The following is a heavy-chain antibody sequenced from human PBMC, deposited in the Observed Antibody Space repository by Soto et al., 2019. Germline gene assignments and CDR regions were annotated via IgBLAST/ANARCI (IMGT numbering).Heavy chain of an antibody. CDR2: INHSGST. CDR3: ARDKRDGYPHWFDP. V-gene: IGHV4-34*01. D-gene: IGHD5-12*01. J-gene: IGHJ5*02. CDR1: DWSFRGSY. Sequence: TLAVKDWSFRGSYGRRIRPPPGKGLEWIGEINHSGSTYYNPSLTSRVTISVDTSKNQFSLKLSSVPAADTAVYYCARDKRDGYPHWFDPWGQVTLVTISS.